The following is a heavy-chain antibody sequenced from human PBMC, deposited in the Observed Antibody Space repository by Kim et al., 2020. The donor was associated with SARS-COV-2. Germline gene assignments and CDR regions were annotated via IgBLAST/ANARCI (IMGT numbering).Heavy chain of an antibody. Sequence: SVKGRVTIARDNSKNTLYLQMNSLRAEDTAVYYCARDRVVATIYYYGMDVWGQGTTVTVSS. J-gene: IGHJ6*02. CDR3: ARDRVVATIYYYGMDV. V-gene: IGHV3-66*01. D-gene: IGHD5-12*01.